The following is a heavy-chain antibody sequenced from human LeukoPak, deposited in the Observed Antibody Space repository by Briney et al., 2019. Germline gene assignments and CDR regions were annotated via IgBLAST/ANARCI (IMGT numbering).Heavy chain of an antibody. CDR1: GYTFTNNY. J-gene: IGHJ4*02. Sequence: ASVKVSCKASGYTFTNNYLHWVRQAPGQGLEWMGWINPNSGGTNYAQKFQGWVTMTRDTSISTAYMELSRLRSDDTAVYYCARGEPIVVVVAATEAVYYWGQGTLVTVSS. CDR3: ARGEPIVVVVAATEAVYY. CDR2: INPNSGGT. V-gene: IGHV1-2*04. D-gene: IGHD2-15*01.